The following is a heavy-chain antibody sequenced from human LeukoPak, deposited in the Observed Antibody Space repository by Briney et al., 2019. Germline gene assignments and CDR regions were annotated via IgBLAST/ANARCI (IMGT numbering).Heavy chain of an antibody. V-gene: IGHV1-69*13. Sequence: ASVKVSCKASGGAFSSYAISWVRQAPGQGLEWMGGIIPIFGTANYAQKFQGRVTITADESTSTAYMELSSLRSEDTAVYYCARGAETYYYYGMDVWGQGTTVTVSS. J-gene: IGHJ6*02. CDR3: ARGAETYYYYGMDV. CDR2: IIPIFGTA. CDR1: GGAFSSYA.